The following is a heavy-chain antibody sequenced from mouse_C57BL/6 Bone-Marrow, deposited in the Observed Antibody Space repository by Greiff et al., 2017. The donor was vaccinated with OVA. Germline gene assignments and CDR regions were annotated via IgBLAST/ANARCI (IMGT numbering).Heavy chain of an antibody. V-gene: IGHV14-3*01. CDR1: GFNIKNTY. J-gene: IGHJ2*01. D-gene: IGHD1-1*01. Sequence: EVQLQQSGPELVKPGASVKLSCTASGFNIKNTYMHWVKQRPEQGLEWIGRIDPANGNTKYAPKFQGKATITADTSSNTAYLQLSSLTSEDTAIYYCARPPPTVVAVPFDYWGQGTTLTVSS. CDR2: IDPANGNT. CDR3: ARPPPTVVAVPFDY.